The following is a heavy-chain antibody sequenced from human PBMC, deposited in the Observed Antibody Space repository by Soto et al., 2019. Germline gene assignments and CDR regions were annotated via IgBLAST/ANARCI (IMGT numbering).Heavy chain of an antibody. CDR3: ARVAYGNGWIFDY. CDR1: GFTFSAYW. D-gene: IGHD6-19*01. V-gene: IGHV3-7*01. J-gene: IGHJ4*01. Sequence: GGSLRLSCAASGFTFSAYWMSWVRQAPGKGLERVANIKQDGSEKYYVDSVKGRFTLSRDNAKNSLQLQMNSLRAEDTAIYFCARVAYGNGWIFDYWGQGTLVTVSS. CDR2: IKQDGSEK.